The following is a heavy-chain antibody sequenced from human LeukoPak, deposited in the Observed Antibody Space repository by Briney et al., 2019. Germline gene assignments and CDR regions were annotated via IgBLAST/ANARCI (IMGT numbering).Heavy chain of an antibody. V-gene: IGHV3-21*06. CDR1: GFTFSSHS. D-gene: IGHD6-19*01. J-gene: IGHJ4*02. CDR2: ISSDSNDV. CDR3: ARDNSGWGYFDY. Sequence: AGSLRLSCAASGFTFSSHSMSWVRQAPGKGLEWVACISSDSNDVFCADSVRGRFTISRDNAKNSLYLQVNSLRAEDTAVYHCARDNSGWGYFDYWGQGTLVTVSS.